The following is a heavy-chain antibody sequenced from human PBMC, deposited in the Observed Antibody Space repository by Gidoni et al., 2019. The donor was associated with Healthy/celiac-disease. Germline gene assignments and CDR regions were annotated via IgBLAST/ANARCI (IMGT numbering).Heavy chain of an antibody. Sequence: QVQLQESGPGLVKPSEPLSLTCTVSGGSVSSGSYYWSWIRQPPGKGLEWIGYIYYSGSTNYNPSRKSRVTISVDTSKNQFSLKLSSVTAADTAVYYCARVGREVRYWGQGTLVTVSS. D-gene: IGHD2-15*01. CDR3: ARVGREVRY. J-gene: IGHJ4*02. CDR2: IYYSGST. V-gene: IGHV4-61*01. CDR1: GGSVSSGSYY.